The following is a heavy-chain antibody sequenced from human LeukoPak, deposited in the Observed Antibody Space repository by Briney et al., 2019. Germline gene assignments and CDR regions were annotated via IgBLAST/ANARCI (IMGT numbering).Heavy chain of an antibody. CDR2: ISSSSSYI. J-gene: IGHJ6*03. CDR1: GFTFSSYI. Sequence: GGSLRLSCAASGFTFSSYIMNWVRQAPGKGLEWVSSISSSSSYIYYADSVKGRFTISRDNAKNSLYLQMNSLRAEDAAVYYCARDQYCSSTSCYNGYYYYYMDVWGKGTTVTVSS. CDR3: ARDQYCSSTSCYNGYYYYYMDV. V-gene: IGHV3-21*01. D-gene: IGHD2-2*02.